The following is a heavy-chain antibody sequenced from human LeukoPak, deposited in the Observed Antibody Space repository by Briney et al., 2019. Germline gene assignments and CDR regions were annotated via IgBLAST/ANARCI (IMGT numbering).Heavy chain of an antibody. CDR1: GFSFNSYA. CDR3: ANQPGLYDSGWSWTYHFFGVDV. D-gene: IGHD6-19*01. V-gene: IGHV3-23*01. Sequence: GGSLRLSCAASGFSFNSYAMSWVRQAPGKGLVWVSAVSGRGERTYYADFVQGRFSISRDNSKDTVYLQVSSLRAGDTAIYYCANQPGLYDSGWSWTYHFFGVDVWGQGTTVTVSS. CDR2: VSGRGERT. J-gene: IGHJ6*02.